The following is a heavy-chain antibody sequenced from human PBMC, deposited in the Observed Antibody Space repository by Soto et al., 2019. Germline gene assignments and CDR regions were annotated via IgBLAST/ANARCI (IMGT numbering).Heavy chain of an antibody. CDR1: GFTFSSYG. Sequence: QVQLVESGGGVVQPGRSLRLSCAASGFTFSSYGMHWVRQAPGKGLEWVAVIWYDGSNKYYADSVKGRFTISRDNSKNTLYLQQMSRMGADNAVDYCGRTEQCYVYYYYMDVWGKGTTVTVSS. D-gene: IGHD6-19*01. CDR2: IWYDGSNK. CDR3: GRTEQCYVYYYYMDV. J-gene: IGHJ6*03. V-gene: IGHV3-33*01.